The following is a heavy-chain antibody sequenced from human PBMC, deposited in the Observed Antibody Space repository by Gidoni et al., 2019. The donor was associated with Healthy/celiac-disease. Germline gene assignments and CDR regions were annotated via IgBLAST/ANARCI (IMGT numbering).Heavy chain of an antibody. Sequence: EVQLVEPGGGWVQRGRSLRLACAASGFTFADEAMHWVRQAQGKGLECVSGISWHSGSIGYADSVKGRFTISRDNAKNSLYLQMNSLRAEDTALYYCAKDRSCSSSAFDYWGHGTLVTVSS. D-gene: IGHD6-6*01. V-gene: IGHV3-9*01. CDR3: AKDRSCSSSAFDY. CDR1: GFTFADEA. J-gene: IGHJ4*01. CDR2: ISWHSGSI.